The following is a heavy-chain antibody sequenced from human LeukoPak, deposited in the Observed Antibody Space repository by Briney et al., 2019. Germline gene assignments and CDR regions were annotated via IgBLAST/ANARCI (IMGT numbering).Heavy chain of an antibody. CDR1: GFTLRNYA. V-gene: IGHV3-21*01. CDR2: ISSSSSYI. D-gene: IGHD3-9*01. J-gene: IGHJ2*01. Sequence: PGGSLRLSCAASGFTLRNYAMKWVRQAPGKGLEWVSSISSSSSYIYYADSVKGRFTISRDNAKNSLYLQMNSLRAEDTAVYYCARGARYFDWGRGTLVTVSS. CDR3: ARGARYFD.